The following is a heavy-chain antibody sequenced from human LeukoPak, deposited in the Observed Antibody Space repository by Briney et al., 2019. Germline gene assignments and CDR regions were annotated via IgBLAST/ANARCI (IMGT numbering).Heavy chain of an antibody. CDR1: GYTFTSYA. V-gene: IGHV1-2*02. D-gene: IGHD3-22*01. J-gene: IGHJ4*02. CDR3: ARAMIVARLTKQNFDY. CDR2: INPNSGGT. Sequence: GASVKVSCKASGYTFTSYAISWVRQAPGQGLEWMGWINPNSGGTNYAQKFQGRVTMTRDTSISTAYMELSRLRSDDTAVYYCARAMIVARLTKQNFDYWGQGTLVTVSS.